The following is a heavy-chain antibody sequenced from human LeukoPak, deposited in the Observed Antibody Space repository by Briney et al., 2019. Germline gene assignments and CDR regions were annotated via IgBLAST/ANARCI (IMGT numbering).Heavy chain of an antibody. CDR3: ARGESGNPLYYYYYGMDV. CDR2: INPNSGGT. CDR1: GYTFTGYY. J-gene: IGHJ6*02. D-gene: IGHD4-23*01. V-gene: IGHV1-2*02. Sequence: ASVKVSCKASGYTFTGYYMHWVRQAPGQGLEWMGWINPNSGGTNYAQKFQGRVTMTRDTSISTAYMELSRLRSEDTAVYYCARGESGNPLYYYYYGMDVWGQGTTVTVSS.